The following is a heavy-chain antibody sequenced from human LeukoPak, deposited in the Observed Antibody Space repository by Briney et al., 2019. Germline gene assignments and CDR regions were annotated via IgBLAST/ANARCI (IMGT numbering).Heavy chain of an antibody. CDR1: GGSFSGYY. V-gene: IGHV4-34*01. D-gene: IGHD3-22*01. J-gene: IGHJ4*02. CDR3: ARGGIGSITMIVVVWDD. Sequence: SETLSLTCAVYGGSFSGYYWSWIRQPPGKGLEWIGEINHSGSTNYNPSLKSRVTISVDTSKNQFSLKLSSVTAADTAVYYCARGGIGSITMIVVVWDDWGQGTLVTVSS. CDR2: INHSGST.